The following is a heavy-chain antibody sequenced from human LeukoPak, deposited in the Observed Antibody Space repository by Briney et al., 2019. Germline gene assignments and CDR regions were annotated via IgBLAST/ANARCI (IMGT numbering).Heavy chain of an antibody. J-gene: IGHJ5*02. Sequence: PGGSLRLSCAASGFTVSSNFMNWVRQAPGKGLEWVSYISSSSSTIYYADSVKGRFTISRDNAKNSLYLQMNSLRDEDTAVYYCARGYFDWSENRRWFDPWGQGTLVTVSS. CDR2: ISSSSSTI. CDR3: ARGYFDWSENRRWFDP. CDR1: GFTVSSNF. D-gene: IGHD3-9*01. V-gene: IGHV3-48*02.